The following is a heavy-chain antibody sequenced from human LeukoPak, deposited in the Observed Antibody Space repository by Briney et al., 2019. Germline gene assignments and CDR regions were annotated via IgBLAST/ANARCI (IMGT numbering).Heavy chain of an antibody. CDR2: IGYDGTNK. J-gene: IGHJ4*02. V-gene: IGHV3-33*08. CDR3: ARVLGSGSYLSFDY. CDR1: GFIFSAYG. D-gene: IGHD1-26*01. Sequence: GGSLRLSCAASGFIFSAYGMHWVRQAPGKGLEWVAFIGYDGTNKYCADSVKGRFTISRDNAKNSLYLQMNSLRAEDTAVYYCARVLGSGSYLSFDYWGQGTPVTVSS.